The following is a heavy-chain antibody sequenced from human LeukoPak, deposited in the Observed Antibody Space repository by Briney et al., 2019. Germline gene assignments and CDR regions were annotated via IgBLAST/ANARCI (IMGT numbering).Heavy chain of an antibody. V-gene: IGHV1-46*01. J-gene: IGHJ5*02. Sequence: ASVKVSCKASGYTFTSYYMHWVRQAPGQGLEWMGIINPSGGSTSYAQKFQGRVTMTRDTSTSTVYMELSSLRSEGTAVYYCARAPTPRTHIVVVPGGWFDPWGQGTLVTVSS. CDR2: INPSGGST. D-gene: IGHD2-2*01. CDR3: ARAPTPRTHIVVVPGGWFDP. CDR1: GYTFTSYY.